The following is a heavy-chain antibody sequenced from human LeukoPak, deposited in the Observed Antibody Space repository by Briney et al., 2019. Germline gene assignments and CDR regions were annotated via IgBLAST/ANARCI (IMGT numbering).Heavy chain of an antibody. J-gene: IGHJ4*02. CDR1: GFTFSSYG. Sequence: GGSLRLSCAASGFTFSSYGMSWVRQAPGKGLEWVSAISGSGGSTYYADSVKGRFTISRDNSKNTLYLQMNSLRAEDTAVYYCAKGHYYDSSGYYWGQGTLVTVSS. V-gene: IGHV3-23*01. CDR3: AKGHYYDSSGYY. CDR2: ISGSGGST. D-gene: IGHD3-22*01.